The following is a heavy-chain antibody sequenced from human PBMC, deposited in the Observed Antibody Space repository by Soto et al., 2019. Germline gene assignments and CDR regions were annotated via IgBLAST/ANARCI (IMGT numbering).Heavy chain of an antibody. CDR2: IYYSGST. CDR1: GGSISSYY. CDR3: ARLDALSYGLDV. Sequence: QVQLQESGPGLVKPSETLSLTCTVSGGSISSYYWSWIRQPPGKGLELIGYIYYSGSTNYNPSLKSRVTISVDTSKNQFPLKLSSVTAADTAVYYCARLDALSYGLDVWGQGTTVTVSS. V-gene: IGHV4-59*08. D-gene: IGHD6-6*01. J-gene: IGHJ6*02.